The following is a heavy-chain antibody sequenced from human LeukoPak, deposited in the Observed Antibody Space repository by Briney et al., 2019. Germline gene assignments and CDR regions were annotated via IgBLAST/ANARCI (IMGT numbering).Heavy chain of an antibody. D-gene: IGHD3-10*01. Sequence: GGSLKIPCKGSGYSFTSYWIGWVRQMPGKGLEGMGKIYPGDSDTRYSPSFQGQVTISADRSISTAYLQWSSLKASDTAMYYCARYKWFGESDYYYMDVWGKGTTVTVSS. J-gene: IGHJ6*03. V-gene: IGHV5-51*01. CDR2: IYPGDSDT. CDR1: GYSFTSYW. CDR3: ARYKWFGESDYYYMDV.